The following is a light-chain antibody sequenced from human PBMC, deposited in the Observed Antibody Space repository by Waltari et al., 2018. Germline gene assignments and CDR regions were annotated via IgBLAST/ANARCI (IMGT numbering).Light chain of an antibody. Sequence: DILMTLSPLSLPVTPGEPASISCRSSQSLLHSNGYNYLDWYLQKPGQSPQVLIYLGSNRASGVPDRFSGSGSGTDFTLNISRVEAEDVGVYYCMQATHWPLTFGGGTKVEIK. J-gene: IGKJ4*01. CDR1: QSLLHSNGYNY. CDR2: LGS. CDR3: MQATHWPLT. V-gene: IGKV2-28*01.